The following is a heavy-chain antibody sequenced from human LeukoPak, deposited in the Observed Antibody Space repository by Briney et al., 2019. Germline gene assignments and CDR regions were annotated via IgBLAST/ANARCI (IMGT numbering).Heavy chain of an antibody. V-gene: IGHV4-39*01. CDR3: ARWFGKTLAGVY. J-gene: IGHJ4*02. CDR2: IYYTGST. D-gene: IGHD3-10*01. Sequence: PSETLSLTCTVSGGSITSSAYYWGWIRQPPGKGLEWIGTIYYTGSTYYNPSLKSRVTISVDTSKNQFSLKLRSVTATDTAVYYCARWFGKTLAGVYWGEGTLVTVSS. CDR1: GGSITSSAYY.